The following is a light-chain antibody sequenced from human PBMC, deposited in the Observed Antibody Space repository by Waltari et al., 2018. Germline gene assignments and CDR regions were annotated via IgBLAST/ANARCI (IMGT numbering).Light chain of an antibody. J-gene: IGKJ4*01. V-gene: IGKV3-11*01. Sequence: EVVMTQSPATLSLSPGDRATLACRASQSVSNSLSWYQQKPGHAPRLLIYNAITRATGIPGMFSGSGAGTDFTRTIGSLEPEDAAVYFWLQRTNWPPTFGGGTTVEIK. CDR1: QSVSNS. CDR2: NAI. CDR3: LQRTNWPPT.